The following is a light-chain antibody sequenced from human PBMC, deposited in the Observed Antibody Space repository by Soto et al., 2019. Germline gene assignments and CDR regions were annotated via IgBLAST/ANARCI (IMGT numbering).Light chain of an antibody. Sequence: QSALTQPRSVSGSPGQSVAISCTGTNSNLGDYNYVSWYQQHPGKAPKLMISDVSKRPSGVPDRFSGSKSGNTASLTISGLQAEDESDYYCCSSAGTYTYVVGTGTKLTVL. V-gene: IGLV2-11*01. CDR1: NSNLGDYNY. CDR2: DVS. J-gene: IGLJ1*01. CDR3: CSSAGTYTYV.